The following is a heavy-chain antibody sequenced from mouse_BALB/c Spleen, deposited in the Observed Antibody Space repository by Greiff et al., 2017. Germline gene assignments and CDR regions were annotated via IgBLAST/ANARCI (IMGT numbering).Heavy chain of an antibody. V-gene: IGHV14-4*02. D-gene: IGHD2-4*01. J-gene: IGHJ4*01. Sequence: VQLQQSGAELVRPGASVKLSCTASGFNIKDYYMHWVKQRPEQGLEWIGWIDPENGDTEYAPKFQGKATMTADTSSNTAYLQLSSLTSEDTSVYYCNLYYDDDHAMDYWGQGTSVTVSS. CDR1: GFNIKDYY. CDR3: NLYYDDDHAMDY. CDR2: IDPENGDT.